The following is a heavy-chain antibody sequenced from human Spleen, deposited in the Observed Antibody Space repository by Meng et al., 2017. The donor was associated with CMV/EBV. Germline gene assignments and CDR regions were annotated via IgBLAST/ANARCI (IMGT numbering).Heavy chain of an antibody. V-gene: IGHV3-15*01. CDR3: AKGGLDDFWSGRYGMDV. CDR2: IKSKTDGGTT. Sequence: GESLKISCAASGFTFSNAWMSWVRQAPGKGLEWVGRIKSKTDGGTTDYAAPVKGRFTISRDNSKNTLYLQMNSLRAEDTAVYYCAKGGLDDFWSGRYGMDVWGQGTTVTVSS. J-gene: IGHJ6*02. D-gene: IGHD3-3*01. CDR1: GFTFSNAW.